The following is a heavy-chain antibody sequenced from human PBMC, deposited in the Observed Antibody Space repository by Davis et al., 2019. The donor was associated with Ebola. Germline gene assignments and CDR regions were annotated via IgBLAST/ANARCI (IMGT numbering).Heavy chain of an antibody. CDR2: ISSSGSTI. CDR1: GFTFSDYY. J-gene: IGHJ6*02. CDR3: ARDPKGYYYGMDV. Sequence: GESLKISCAASGFTFSDYYMSWIRQAPGKGLEWVSYISSSGSTIYYADSVKGRFTISRDNAKNSLYLQMNSLRAEDTAVYYCARDPKGYYYGMDVWGQGTMVTVSS. V-gene: IGHV3-11*01.